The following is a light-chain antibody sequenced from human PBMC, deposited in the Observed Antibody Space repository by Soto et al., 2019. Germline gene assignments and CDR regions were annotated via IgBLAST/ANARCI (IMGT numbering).Light chain of an antibody. CDR2: DAS. Sequence: DIQMTQSPSSVSASVGDRVTITFRASRDIGDRLAWFRHKPGKAPKLLIYDASSLESGVPSRFSGSGSGTEFTLTISSLQPDDFATYYCQQYNSYSWTFGQGTKVDIK. CDR3: QQYNSYSWT. V-gene: IGKV1-5*01. CDR1: RDIGDR. J-gene: IGKJ1*01.